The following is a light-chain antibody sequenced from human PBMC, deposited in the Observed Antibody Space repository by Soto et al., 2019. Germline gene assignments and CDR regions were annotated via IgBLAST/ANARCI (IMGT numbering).Light chain of an antibody. CDR3: CSYAVISTLV. J-gene: IGLJ2*01. CDR2: GGT. V-gene: IGLV2-23*01. CDR1: SSDL. Sequence: QSALTQPASVSGSPGQSITISCTGTSSDLVSWYQHNPGKAPKLMIYGGTKRPSGVSNRFSGSKSGNTASLTISGLQAEDEADYYCCSYAVISTLVFGGGTKLTVL.